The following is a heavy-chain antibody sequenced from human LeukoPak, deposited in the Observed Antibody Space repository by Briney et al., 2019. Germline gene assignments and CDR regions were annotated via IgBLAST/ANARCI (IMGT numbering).Heavy chain of an antibody. CDR1: GGSISSYY. Sequence: SETLSLTCTVSGGSISSYYWSWIRQPPGKGLEWIWYISYSGSTNFNPSLKSRVTISVDTSKNQFSLKLSSVTAADTAVYYCARGSQSLGYCSGGSCRAKIFDYWGQGTLVTVSS. V-gene: IGHV4-59*12. J-gene: IGHJ4*02. D-gene: IGHD2-15*01. CDR2: ISYSGST. CDR3: ARGSQSLGYCSGGSCRAKIFDY.